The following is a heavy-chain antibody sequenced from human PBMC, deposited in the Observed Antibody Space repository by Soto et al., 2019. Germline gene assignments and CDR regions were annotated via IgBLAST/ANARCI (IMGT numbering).Heavy chain of an antibody. J-gene: IGHJ3*02. D-gene: IGHD3-10*01. CDR2: IIPIFGTA. CDR3: GFGRFPSPVFDI. Sequence: SVKVSCKASGGTFSSYAISWVRQAPGQGLEWMGGIIPIFGTANYAQKFQGRVTITADESTSTAYMELSSLRSEDTAVYYCGFGRFPSPVFDIWGQGTMVTVSS. CDR1: GGTFSSYA. V-gene: IGHV1-69*13.